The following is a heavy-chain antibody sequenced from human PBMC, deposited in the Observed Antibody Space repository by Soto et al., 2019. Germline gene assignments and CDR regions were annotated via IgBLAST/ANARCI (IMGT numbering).Heavy chain of an antibody. CDR1: GGTFSSYA. D-gene: IGHD3-10*01. V-gene: IGHV1-69*01. Sequence: QVQLVQSGAEVKKPGSSVKVSCKASGGTFSSYAISWVRQAPRQGLEWMGGIIPTLGTTSYVQKFQGRVTITADESTSTAYMEMSSLRSEDTAVYYCAFYYLNSGGYYKDYWGQGTLVTVSS. J-gene: IGHJ4*02. CDR2: IIPTLGTT. CDR3: AFYYLNSGGYYKDY.